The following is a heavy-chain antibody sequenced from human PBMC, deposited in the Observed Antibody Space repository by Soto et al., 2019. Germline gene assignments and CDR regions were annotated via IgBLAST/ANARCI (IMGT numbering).Heavy chain of an antibody. CDR1: GYTFTSYG. Sequence: GASVKVSCKASGYTFTSYGISWVRQAPGQGLEWMGGISGYNGNTNYARKLQGRVTMTTDTSTSTAYMELRSLRSDDTAVYYCARDGYCISTSSRHYDYRGMDVWGKGIT. D-gene: IGHD2-2*03. CDR3: ARDGYCISTSSRHYDYRGMDV. J-gene: IGHJ6*04. V-gene: IGHV1-18*01. CDR2: ISGYNGNT.